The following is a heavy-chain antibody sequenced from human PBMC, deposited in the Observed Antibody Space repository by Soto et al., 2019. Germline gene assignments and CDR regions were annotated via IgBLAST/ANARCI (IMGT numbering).Heavy chain of an antibody. V-gene: IGHV3-21*01. Sequence: GSLRLSCAASGFTFSSYSMNWVRQAPGKGLEWVSSISSSSSYIYYADSVKGRFTISRDNAKNSLYLQMNSLRAEDTAVYYCARDRSIVVVPDYYYYGMDVWGQGTTVTVSS. D-gene: IGHD2-2*01. J-gene: IGHJ6*02. CDR3: ARDRSIVVVPDYYYYGMDV. CDR1: GFTFSSYS. CDR2: ISSSSSYI.